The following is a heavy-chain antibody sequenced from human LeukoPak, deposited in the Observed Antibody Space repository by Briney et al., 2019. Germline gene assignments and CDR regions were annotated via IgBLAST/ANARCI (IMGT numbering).Heavy chain of an antibody. D-gene: IGHD3-16*01. CDR2: ISSSGSTI. J-gene: IGHJ5*02. Sequence: GGSLRLSCAASGFTFSSYEMNWVRQAPGKGLEWVSYISSSGSTIYYADSVKGRFTISRDNAKNSLYLQMNSLRAEDTAVYYCARGPLDWFDPWAREPWSPSPQ. V-gene: IGHV3-48*03. CDR1: GFTFSSYE. CDR3: ARGPLDWFDP.